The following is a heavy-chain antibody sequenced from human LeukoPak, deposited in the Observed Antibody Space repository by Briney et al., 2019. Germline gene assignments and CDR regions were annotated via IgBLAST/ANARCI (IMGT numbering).Heavy chain of an antibody. CDR2: ISGSGGST. V-gene: IGHV3-23*01. Sequence: GGSLRLSCAASGFTFSSYAMSWVRQAPGKGLEWVSAISGSGGSTYYADSVKCRFTISRDNSKNTLYLQMNSLRAEDTAVYYCAKDPYSGSYYDYWGQGTLVTVSS. CDR3: AKDPYSGSYYDY. D-gene: IGHD1-26*01. CDR1: GFTFSSYA. J-gene: IGHJ4*02.